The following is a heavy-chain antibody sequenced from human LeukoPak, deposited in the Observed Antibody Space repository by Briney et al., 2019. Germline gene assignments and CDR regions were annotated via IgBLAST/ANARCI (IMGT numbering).Heavy chain of an antibody. Sequence: SVKVSCKASGGTFSSYAISWVRQAPGQGLEWMGGIIPIFGTANYAQKFQGRVTITTDESTSTAYMELSSLRSEDTAVYYCASGSLRYSSSRQAFDIWGQGTMVTVSS. CDR2: IIPIFGTA. V-gene: IGHV1-69*05. D-gene: IGHD6-6*01. CDR1: GGTFSSYA. CDR3: ASGSLRYSSSRQAFDI. J-gene: IGHJ3*02.